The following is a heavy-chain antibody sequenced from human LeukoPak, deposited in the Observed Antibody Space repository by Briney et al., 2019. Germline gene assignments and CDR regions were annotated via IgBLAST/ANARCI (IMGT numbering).Heavy chain of an antibody. V-gene: IGHV4-34*01. D-gene: IGHD6-6*01. CDR2: INHSGST. J-gene: IGHJ4*02. CDR3: ARAARLVARAFDY. Sequence: SETLSLTCAVYGGSFSGYYWSWIRQPPGKGLEWIGEINHSGSTNYNPSLKSRVTVSVDTSKNQFSLKLSSVTAADTAVYYCARAARLVARAFDYWGQGTLVTVSS. CDR1: GGSFSGYY.